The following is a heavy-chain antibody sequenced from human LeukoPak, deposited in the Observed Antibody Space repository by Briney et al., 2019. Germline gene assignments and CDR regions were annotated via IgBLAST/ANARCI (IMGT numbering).Heavy chain of an antibody. CDR2: ISGSGGST. V-gene: IGHV3-23*01. CDR1: GFTFRRYA. CDR3: AISPLLYGDLPFDY. J-gene: IGHJ4*02. Sequence: GGSLRLSCAASGFTFRRYAMRWVRQAPGKGVEWGSGISGSGGSTYYADSVKGRFTISRDNSKNTLYMEMNRLRGEDTAVYYCAISPLLYGDLPFDYWGQGTLVTVSS. D-gene: IGHD4-17*01.